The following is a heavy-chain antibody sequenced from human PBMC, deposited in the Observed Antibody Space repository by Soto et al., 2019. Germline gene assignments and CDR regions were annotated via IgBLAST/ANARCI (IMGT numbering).Heavy chain of an antibody. V-gene: IGHV4-39*01. D-gene: IGHD4-17*01. Sequence: SETLSLTCTVSGYSIRSSSYYWGWFRQPPGKGLEWIGSIYYSGSTYYNPSLKSRVTISVDTSKNQFSLKLSSVTAADTAVYYCARYDYGYYYYGMDVWGQGTTVT. CDR1: GYSIRSSSYY. CDR2: IYYSGST. J-gene: IGHJ6*02. CDR3: ARYDYGYYYYGMDV.